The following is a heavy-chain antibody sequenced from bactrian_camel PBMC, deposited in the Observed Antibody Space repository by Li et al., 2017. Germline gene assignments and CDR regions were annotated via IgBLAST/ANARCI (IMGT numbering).Heavy chain of an antibody. CDR1: GYTYSSYC. D-gene: IGHD2*01. J-gene: IGHJ4*01. CDR3: ARGPRVRSGGYCYLSPPHITT. V-gene: IGHV3S40*01. Sequence: VQLVESGGGSVQVGGSLRLSCAASGYTYSSYCMGWFRQAPGKEREAVAALYTAGDSTFYTDSVKGRFTISRDNAKKTVCLQMNSLKPEDTAMYYCARGPRVRSGGYCYLSPPHITTGARGPRSPSP. CDR2: LYTAGDST.